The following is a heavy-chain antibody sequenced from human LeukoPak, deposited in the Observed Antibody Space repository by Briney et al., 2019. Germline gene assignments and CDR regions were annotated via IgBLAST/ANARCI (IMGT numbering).Heavy chain of an antibody. Sequence: PGGSLRLSCAASGFTFSNAWMSWVRQAPGKGLEWVGRIKSKTDGGTTDYAAPVKGRFTISRDDSKNTLYLQMNSLRAEDTAVYYCAKDLSTYYHDSRTPDYWGQGTLVTVSS. D-gene: IGHD3-22*01. CDR2: IKSKTDGGTT. CDR1: GFTFSNAW. V-gene: IGHV3-15*01. CDR3: AKDLSTYYHDSRTPDY. J-gene: IGHJ4*02.